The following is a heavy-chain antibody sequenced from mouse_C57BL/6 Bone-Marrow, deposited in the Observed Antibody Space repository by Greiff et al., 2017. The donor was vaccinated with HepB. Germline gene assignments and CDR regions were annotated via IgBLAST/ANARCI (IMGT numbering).Heavy chain of an antibody. CDR1: GYTFTSYG. J-gene: IGHJ2*01. V-gene: IGHV1-81*01. CDR3: ARFWLPPDY. CDR2: IYPRSGNT. D-gene: IGHD2-2*01. Sequence: QVHVKQSGAELARPGASVKLSCKASGYTFTSYGISWVKQRTGQGLEWIGEIYPRSGNTYYNEKFKGKATLTADKSSSTAYMELRSLTSEDSAVYFCARFWLPPDYWGQGTTLTVSS.